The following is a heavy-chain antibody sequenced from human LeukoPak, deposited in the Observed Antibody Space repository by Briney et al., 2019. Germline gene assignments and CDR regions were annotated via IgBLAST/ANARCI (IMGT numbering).Heavy chain of an antibody. J-gene: IGHJ4*02. V-gene: IGHV3-66*04. D-gene: IGHD6-19*01. Sequence: QSGGSLRLSCAASGFTFSSYEMNWVRQAPGKGLEWVSLIYSDASGGSTYYADSVRGRFTISRDNSKNTMYLQMNSLRAEDTAVYYCARQGKAVAGGFDSWGQGTLVTVSS. CDR3: ARQGKAVAGGFDS. CDR2: IYSDASGGST. CDR1: GFTFSSYE.